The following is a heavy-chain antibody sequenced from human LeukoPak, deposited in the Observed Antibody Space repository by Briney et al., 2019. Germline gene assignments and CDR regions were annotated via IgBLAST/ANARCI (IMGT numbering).Heavy chain of an antibody. Sequence: SETLSLTCAVFGQSFSDHYWSWIRQPPGKGLEWIGEINHGGSTNYNPSLKSRVTISVDTSKNQFSLTLTSVTAADTAVYYCTRVAYGGNSKHFDYWGQGTLVTVSS. CDR3: TRVAYGGNSKHFDY. CDR1: GQSFSDHY. J-gene: IGHJ4*02. V-gene: IGHV4-34*01. CDR2: INHGGST. D-gene: IGHD4-23*01.